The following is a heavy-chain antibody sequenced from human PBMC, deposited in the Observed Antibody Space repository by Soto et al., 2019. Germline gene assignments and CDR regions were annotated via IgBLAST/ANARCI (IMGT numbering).Heavy chain of an antibody. J-gene: IGHJ4*02. CDR2: IKPDGSEK. V-gene: IGHV3-7*04. D-gene: IGHD4-17*01. CDR1: GFTFSSFW. Sequence: EVQLVESGGGLVQPGGSLRLSCAASGFTFSSFWMSWVRQAPGKGLEWVANIKPDGSEKSYVDSVRARFTISRDNSTNPLYLQMTSLRAEDTAVYYCAMDLASTTIPNYWGQGTLVTVSS. CDR3: AMDLASTTIPNY.